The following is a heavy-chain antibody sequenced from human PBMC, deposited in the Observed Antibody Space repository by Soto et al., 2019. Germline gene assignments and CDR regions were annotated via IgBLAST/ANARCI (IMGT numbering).Heavy chain of an antibody. J-gene: IGHJ4*02. CDR2: ICPGASDI. D-gene: IGHD6-6*01. V-gene: IGHV5-51*01. CDR1: GYSFSNYW. CDR3: AKPRGEYGTTHEYFDY. Sequence: EVQLVQSGAEVKKPGESLKISCKASGYSFSNYWIAWVRQMPGKGLEWMGIICPGASDIRYNPSFQGQVTISADKSISTAYLQWSSLKASDTAMYYCAKPRGEYGTTHEYFDYWGQGALVTVSS.